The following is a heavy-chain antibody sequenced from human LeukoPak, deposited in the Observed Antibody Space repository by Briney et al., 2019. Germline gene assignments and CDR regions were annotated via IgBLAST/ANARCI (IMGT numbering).Heavy chain of an antibody. D-gene: IGHD2-21*02. CDR3: ARVTRRFWFDP. CDR2: IYYSGST. J-gene: IGHJ5*02. CDR1: GGSISSYY. V-gene: IGHV4-59*08. Sequence: SETLSLTCTVSGGSISSYYWSWIRQPPGKGLEWIGYIYYSGSTNYNPSLKSRVTISVDTSKNQFSLKLSSVTAADTAVYYCARVTRRFWFDPWDQGTLVTVSS.